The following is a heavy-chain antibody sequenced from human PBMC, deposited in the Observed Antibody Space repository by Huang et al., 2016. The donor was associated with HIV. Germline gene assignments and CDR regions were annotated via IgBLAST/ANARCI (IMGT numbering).Heavy chain of an antibody. CDR1: GFTFSSYG. D-gene: IGHD2-15*01. Sequence: QVQLVESGGGVVQPGGSLRLSCATSGFTFSSYGLHWVRQASGVGLEWVAFIQYDGTKKYYADSVKGRFNISRDNSKNMLHLQMNNLRVEDTAAYFCAKVTLGFDYWGQGTWVTVSS. CDR3: AKVTLGFDY. V-gene: IGHV3-30*02. J-gene: IGHJ4*02. CDR2: IQYDGTKK.